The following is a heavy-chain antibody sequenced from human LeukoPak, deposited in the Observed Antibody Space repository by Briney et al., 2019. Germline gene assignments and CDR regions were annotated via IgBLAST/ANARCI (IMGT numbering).Heavy chain of an antibody. CDR3: ARGLGISSGKAFDI. J-gene: IGHJ3*02. Sequence: GGSLRLSCAASGFTFSSYWMSWVRQAPGKGLEWVANIKQDGSEKYYVDSVKGRFTISRDNAKNSLYLQMNSLRAEDTAVYYCARGLGISSGKAFDIWGQGTMVTVSS. CDR2: IKQDGSEK. D-gene: IGHD7-27*01. V-gene: IGHV3-7*01. CDR1: GFTFSSYW.